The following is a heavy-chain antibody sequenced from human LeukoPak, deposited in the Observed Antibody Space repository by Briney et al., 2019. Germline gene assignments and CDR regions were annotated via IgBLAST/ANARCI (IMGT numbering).Heavy chain of an antibody. D-gene: IGHD1-1*01. CDR3: GRDWKLDY. Sequence: PAGGSLRLSCAASGFTFSSYSMNWVRRAPGKGLEWVSCISSSSSTIYYADSVKGRFTISRDNAKNSLYLQMNSLRAEDTAIYYCGRDWKLDYWGQGTLVTVSS. CDR2: ISSSSSTI. CDR1: GFTFSSYS. J-gene: IGHJ4*02. V-gene: IGHV3-48*01.